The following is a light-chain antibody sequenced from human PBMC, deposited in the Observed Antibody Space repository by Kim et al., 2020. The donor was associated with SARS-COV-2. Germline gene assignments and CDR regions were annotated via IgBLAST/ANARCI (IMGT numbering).Light chain of an antibody. J-gene: IGKJ1*01. CDR2: AAS. V-gene: IGKV1D-8*02. CDR1: QGISNY. CDR3: QQYYTFPRT. Sequence: ASTGDRVTISCRLSQGISNYLAWYQQKPGKAPELLIYAASTLQSGVPSRFSGSGSGTDFTLTISRLLSEDFATYYCQQYYTFPRTFGQGTQVDIK.